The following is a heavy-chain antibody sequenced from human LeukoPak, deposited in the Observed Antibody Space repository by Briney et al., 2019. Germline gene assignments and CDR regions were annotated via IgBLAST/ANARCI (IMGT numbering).Heavy chain of an antibody. Sequence: SVKVSCKASGGTFSSYAISWVRQAPGQGLEWMGGIIPIFGTANYAQKFQGRVTITTDESTSTAYMELSSLRSGDTAVYYCARGGELRFPFDYWGQGTLVTVSS. CDR2: IIPIFGTA. V-gene: IGHV1-69*05. J-gene: IGHJ4*02. CDR1: GGTFSSYA. CDR3: ARGGELRFPFDY. D-gene: IGHD3-16*01.